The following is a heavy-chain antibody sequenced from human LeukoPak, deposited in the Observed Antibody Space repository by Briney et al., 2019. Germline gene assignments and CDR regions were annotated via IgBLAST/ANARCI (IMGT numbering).Heavy chain of an antibody. CDR3: ARGPNREGYFDWFPRDY. V-gene: IGHV1-2*02. Sequence: ASVKVSCKASGSTFTDYYMHWVRQAPGQGLEWMGWINPNSGGTNYAQKFQGRVTMTRDTSISTAYMELSRLRSDDTAVYYCARGPNREGYFDWFPRDYWGQGTLVTVSS. CDR2: INPNSGGT. CDR1: GSTFTDYY. J-gene: IGHJ4*02. D-gene: IGHD3-9*01.